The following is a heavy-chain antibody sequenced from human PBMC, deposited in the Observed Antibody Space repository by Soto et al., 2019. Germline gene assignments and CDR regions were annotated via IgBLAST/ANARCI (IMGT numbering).Heavy chain of an antibody. J-gene: IGHJ5*02. D-gene: IGHD3-16*01. CDR2: ISADNGNT. CDR1: GYTFTSYA. CDR3: ARVISYVWFDP. Sequence: ASVKVSCKASGYTFTSYAMHWVRQAPGQRLEWMGWISADNGNTNYAQKLQGRVTMTTDTSTSTAYMELRSLRSDDTAVYYCARVISYVWFDPWGQGTLVTVSS. V-gene: IGHV1-18*01.